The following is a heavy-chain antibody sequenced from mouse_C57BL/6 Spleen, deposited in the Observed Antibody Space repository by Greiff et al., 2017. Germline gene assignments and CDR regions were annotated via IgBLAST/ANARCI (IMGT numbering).Heavy chain of an antibody. V-gene: IGHV1-66*01. CDR2: IYPGSGNT. CDR3: AREDGRPGPAWFAY. D-gene: IGHD2-3*01. CDR1: GYSFTSYY. J-gene: IGHJ3*01. Sequence: QVQLQQSGPELVKPGASVKISCKASGYSFTSYYIHWVKQRPGQGLEWIGWIYPGSGNTKYNEKFKGKATLTADTSSSTAYMQLSSLTSEDSAVYYCAREDGRPGPAWFAYWGQGTLVTVSA.